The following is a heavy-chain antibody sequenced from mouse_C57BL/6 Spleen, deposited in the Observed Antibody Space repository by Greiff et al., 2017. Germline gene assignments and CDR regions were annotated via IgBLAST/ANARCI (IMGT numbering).Heavy chain of an antibody. Sequence: QVQLKQSGAELVRPGASVTLSCKASGYTFTDYEMHWVKQTPVHGLEWIGAIDPETGGTAYNQKFKGKDILTADKSSSPAYMELRILTSEDSAVYFCTTYYSNYGYAMDYRGQGTSGTVSS. V-gene: IGHV1-15*01. CDR1: GYTFTDYE. CDR2: IDPETGGT. CDR3: TTYYSNYGYAMDY. J-gene: IGHJ4*01. D-gene: IGHD2-5*01.